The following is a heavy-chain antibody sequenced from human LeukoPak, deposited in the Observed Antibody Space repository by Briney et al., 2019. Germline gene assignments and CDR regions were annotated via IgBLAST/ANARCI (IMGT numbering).Heavy chain of an antibody. V-gene: IGHV1-18*01. CDR3: ARVQMAARPGYASDI. CDR1: GYTFTSYG. Sequence: ASVKVSCKASGYTFTSYGISWVRQAPGQGLEWMGWISAYNGNTNYAQKLQGRVTMTTDTSTSTAYMELRSLRSDDTAVYYCARVQMAARPGYASDIWGQGTMVTVSS. J-gene: IGHJ3*02. D-gene: IGHD6-6*01. CDR2: ISAYNGNT.